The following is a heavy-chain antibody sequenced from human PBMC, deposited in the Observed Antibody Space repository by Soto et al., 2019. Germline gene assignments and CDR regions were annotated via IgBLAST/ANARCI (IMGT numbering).Heavy chain of an antibody. CDR2: IIPILGIA. D-gene: IGHD6-13*01. CDR3: ARRPAAAGTLDP. J-gene: IGHJ5*02. CDR1: GGTFSSYT. Sequence: QVQLVQSGAEVKKPGSSVKVSCKASGGTFSSYTISWVRQAPGQGLEWMGRIIPILGIANYAQKFQGRVTITADKSPSTAYMELSSLRSEDTAVYYCARRPAAAGTLDPWGQGTLVTVSS. V-gene: IGHV1-69*02.